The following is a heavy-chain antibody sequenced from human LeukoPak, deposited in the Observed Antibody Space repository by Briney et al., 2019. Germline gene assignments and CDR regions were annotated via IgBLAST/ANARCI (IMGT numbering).Heavy chain of an antibody. CDR1: GGSISSGGYY. J-gene: IGHJ5*02. CDR2: IYYSGST. D-gene: IGHD4-17*01. V-gene: IGHV4-31*03. Sequence: SETLSLTCTVSGGSISSGGYYWSWIRQLPGKDLEWIGYIYYSGSTYYNPSLKSRITISVDTSKNQFSLKLSSVTAADTAVYYCARVRDGDYGYIGFDPWGQGTLVTVSS. CDR3: ARVRDGDYGYIGFDP.